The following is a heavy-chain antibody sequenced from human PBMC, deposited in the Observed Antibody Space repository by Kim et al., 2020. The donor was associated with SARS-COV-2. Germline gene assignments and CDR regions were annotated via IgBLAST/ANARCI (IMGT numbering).Heavy chain of an antibody. CDR2: TDPSGDT. Sequence: SETLSLTCAVYVGSFSGYFWTWIRQVPGKGLEWIGETDPSGDTRYNPSLQSRVTILVDKSKNQFSLKLISVTSADTAVYYCARQGSGSGTHGALHIWGPG. CDR3: ARQGSGSGTHGALHI. V-gene: IGHV4-34*01. J-gene: IGHJ3*02. D-gene: IGHD3-10*01. CDR1: VGSFSGYF.